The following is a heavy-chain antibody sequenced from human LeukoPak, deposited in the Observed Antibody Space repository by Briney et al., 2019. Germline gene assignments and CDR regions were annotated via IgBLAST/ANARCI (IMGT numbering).Heavy chain of an antibody. V-gene: IGHV4-39*01. J-gene: IGHJ4*02. CDR2: IYYSGGT. Sequence: SETLSLTCTVSGGSISSSSYYWGWIRQPPGKGLEWIGSIYYSGGTYYNPSLKSRVTISVDTSKNQFSLKLSSVTAADTAVYYCARWLQLTFDYWGQGTLVTVSS. CDR1: GGSISSSSYY. CDR3: ARWLQLTFDY. D-gene: IGHD5-12*01.